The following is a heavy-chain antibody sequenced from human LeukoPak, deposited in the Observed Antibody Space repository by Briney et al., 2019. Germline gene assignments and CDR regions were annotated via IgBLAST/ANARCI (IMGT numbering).Heavy chain of an antibody. CDR1: GGSISGFY. CDR2: IYYSGST. CDR3: ARSGGRAGGDY. J-gene: IGHJ4*02. Sequence: PSETLSLTCTVSGGSISGFYWSWIRQPPGKGLEWIGYIYYSGSTNYNPSLKSRVSISVDTSKSQFSLKLSSVTAADTAVYYCARSGGRAGGDYWGRGTLVTVSS. D-gene: IGHD3-16*01. V-gene: IGHV4-59*01.